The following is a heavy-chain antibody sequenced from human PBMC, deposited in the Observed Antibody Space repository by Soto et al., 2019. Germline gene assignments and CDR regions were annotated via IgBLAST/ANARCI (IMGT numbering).Heavy chain of an antibody. CDR3: ARDRGNTDSFDI. CDR2: INSDGSTI. V-gene: IGHV3-74*01. D-gene: IGHD3-10*01. Sequence: PGGSLRLSCAASGFNFSPFWMHWVRQAPGKGLVWVSHINSDGSTIVYADSVKGRFTISRDNAKNTLYLQMNSLRAEDTAVYFCARDRGNTDSFDIWGQGTMVTVSS. J-gene: IGHJ3*02. CDR1: GFNFSPFW.